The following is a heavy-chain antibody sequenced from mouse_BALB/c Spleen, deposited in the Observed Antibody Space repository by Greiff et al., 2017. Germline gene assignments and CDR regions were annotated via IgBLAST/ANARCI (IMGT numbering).Heavy chain of an antibody. CDR2: IYPSDSYT. J-gene: IGHJ3*01. Sequence: VQLQQPGAELVRPGASVKLSCKASGYTFTSYWINWVKQRPGQGLEWIGNIYPSDSYTNYNQKFKDKATLTVDKSSSTAYMQLSSPTSEDSAVYYCTGGSPFAYWGQGTLVTVSA. D-gene: IGHD1-1*01. CDR3: TGGSPFAY. V-gene: IGHV1-69*02. CDR1: GYTFTSYW.